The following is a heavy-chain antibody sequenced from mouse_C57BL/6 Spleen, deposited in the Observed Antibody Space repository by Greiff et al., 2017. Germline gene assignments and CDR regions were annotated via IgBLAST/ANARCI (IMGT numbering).Heavy chain of an antibody. Sequence: VQLQQSGAELVRPGTSVKVSCKASGYAFTNYLIEWVKQRPGQGLEWIGVINPGSGGTNYNEKFKGKATLTADKSSSTAYMQLSSLTSEDSAVYFCAREDYGNYYAMGYWGQGASVTVSS. CDR3: AREDYGNYYAMGY. D-gene: IGHD2-1*01. V-gene: IGHV1-54*01. CDR2: INPGSGGT. CDR1: GYAFTNYL. J-gene: IGHJ4*01.